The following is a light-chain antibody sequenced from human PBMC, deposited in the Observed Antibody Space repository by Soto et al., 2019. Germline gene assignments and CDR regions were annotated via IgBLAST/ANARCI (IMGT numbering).Light chain of an antibody. Sequence: EIFVAQSPAILSVSPWESVALSCMASQSVISNLAWYQQKLGQAPRLLIYGASTRASGIPARFSGSGSGTEFTLTINSLQSEDFAVYHCQQYERWAEITFGQGTRLEI. CDR1: QSVISN. V-gene: IGKV3-15*01. J-gene: IGKJ5*01. CDR3: QQYERWAEIT. CDR2: GAS.